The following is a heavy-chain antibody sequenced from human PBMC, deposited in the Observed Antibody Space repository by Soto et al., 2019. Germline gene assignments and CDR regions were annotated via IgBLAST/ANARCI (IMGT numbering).Heavy chain of an antibody. V-gene: IGHV2-70*01. J-gene: IGHJ6*02. CDR3: ARIYDFGGMDV. CDR1: GFSLSTSGMC. CDR2: IDWYDDK. D-gene: IGHD3-3*01. Sequence: SGPTLVNPTQTLTLTCTFSGFSLSTSGMCVSWIRQPPGKALEWLALIDWYDDKYYSTSLKTRLTISKDTSKNQVVLRMTNMAPVDTATYYCARIYDFGGMDVWGQGTTVTVSS.